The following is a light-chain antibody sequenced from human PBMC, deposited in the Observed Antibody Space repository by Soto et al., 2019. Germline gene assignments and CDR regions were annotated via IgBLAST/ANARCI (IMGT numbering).Light chain of an antibody. CDR1: QTISTW. J-gene: IGKJ4*01. CDR2: KSS. CDR3: QQYNTYPLT. Sequence: DIQMTQSPSTLSASVGDRVTITCRASQTISTWLAWYQQKPGKAPKLLIYKSSSLEGGVPSTFSGSGSGTEFNIAISSLQPDDFATYYCQQYNTYPLTFGGGTTVDIK. V-gene: IGKV1-5*03.